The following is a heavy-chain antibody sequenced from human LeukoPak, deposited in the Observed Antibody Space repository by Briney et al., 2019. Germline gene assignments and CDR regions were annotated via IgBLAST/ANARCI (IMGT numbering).Heavy chain of an antibody. CDR3: ARDLYGSGVRGCYFDY. CDR2: ISSSGSTI. D-gene: IGHD3-10*01. J-gene: IGHJ4*02. V-gene: IGHV3-48*03. CDR1: EFTFSSYE. Sequence: PGGSLRLSCAASEFTFSSYEMNWVRQAPGKGLEWVSYISSSGSTIYYADSVKGRFTISRDNAKNSLYLQMNSLRAEDTAVYYCARDLYGSGVRGCYFDYWGQGTLVTVSS.